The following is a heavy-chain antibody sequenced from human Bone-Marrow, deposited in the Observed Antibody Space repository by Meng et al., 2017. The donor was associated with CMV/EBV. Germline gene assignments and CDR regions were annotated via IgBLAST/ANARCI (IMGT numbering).Heavy chain of an antibody. Sequence: CEASGFTFRTYWMHWVRQAPGRGLVWVSRMNSDGRDTKYADSVKGRFTISRDNAKRTLYLQMNSLRDEDTAVYYCVRGTSDSLGFDYWGQGTLVTVSS. D-gene: IGHD1-1*01. CDR3: VRGTSDSLGFDY. CDR2: MNSDGRDT. J-gene: IGHJ4*02. CDR1: GFTFRTYW. V-gene: IGHV3-74*01.